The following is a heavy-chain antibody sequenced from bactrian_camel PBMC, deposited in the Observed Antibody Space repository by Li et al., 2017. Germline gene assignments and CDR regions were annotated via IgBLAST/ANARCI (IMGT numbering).Heavy chain of an antibody. V-gene: IGHV3S31*01. Sequence: DVQLVESGGGSVQAGGSLRLSCEYTVSYNCMGWFRRAPGKEREGVASIRTHSGITAYTNSVKGRFTISQDYAGNTVYLQMNGLKPEDTATYYCAADLVTDEPSLVEREYYYWGQGTQVTVS. J-gene: IGHJ4*01. CDR2: IRTHSGIT. CDR1: YTVSYNC. D-gene: IGHD1*01. CDR3: AADLVTDEPSLVEREYYY.